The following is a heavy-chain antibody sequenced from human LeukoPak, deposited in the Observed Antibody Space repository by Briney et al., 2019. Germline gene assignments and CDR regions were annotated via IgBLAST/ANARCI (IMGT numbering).Heavy chain of an antibody. CDR1: GFTFSSYE. CDR2: ISSSGSTI. V-gene: IGHV3-48*03. J-gene: IGHJ4*02. Sequence: GGSLRLSCAASGFTFSSYEMNWVRQAPGKGLEWVSYISSSGSTIYYADSVKGRFTISRDNAKNSLYLQMNSLRAEDTAVYYCARGAGDYDILTGYWDASDYWGQGTLVTVS. CDR3: ARGAGDYDILTGYWDASDY. D-gene: IGHD3-9*01.